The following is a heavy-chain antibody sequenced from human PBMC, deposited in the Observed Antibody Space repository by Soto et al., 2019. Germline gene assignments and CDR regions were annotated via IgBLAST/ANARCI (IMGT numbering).Heavy chain of an antibody. CDR3: ARDGVAARPIDY. J-gene: IGHJ4*02. CDR1: GGSISRHY. D-gene: IGHD6-6*01. Sequence: SETLSLTCSVSGGSISRHYWTWIRQSPGKGLEWIGYIYPTGSTNYNPSLQSRVTITLDTTKNQFSLKLSSVTAADTVVYYCARDGVAARPIDYWGQGTPVTLSS. CDR2: IYPTGST. V-gene: IGHV4-59*11.